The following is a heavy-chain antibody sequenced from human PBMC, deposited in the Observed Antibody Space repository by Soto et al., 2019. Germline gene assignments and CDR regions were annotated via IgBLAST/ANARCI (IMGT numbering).Heavy chain of an antibody. CDR1: GFTFSSYS. J-gene: IGHJ6*02. Sequence: GGSLRLSCAASGFTFSSYSMNWVRQAPGKGLEWVSYISSSSSTIYYADSVKGRFTISRDNAKNSLYLQMNSLRAEDTAVYYCAREVVVPAARYYYYYGMDVWGQGTTVTVSS. D-gene: IGHD2-2*01. CDR3: AREVVVPAARYYYYYGMDV. V-gene: IGHV3-48*01. CDR2: ISSSSSTI.